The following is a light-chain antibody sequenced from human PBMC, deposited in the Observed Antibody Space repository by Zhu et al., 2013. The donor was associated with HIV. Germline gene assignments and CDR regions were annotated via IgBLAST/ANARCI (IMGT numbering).Light chain of an antibody. J-gene: IGKJ4*01. CDR2: GTS. CDR3: QQYGSSPPLT. V-gene: IGKV3-20*01. CDR1: QSITNY. Sequence: EIVMTQSPAILSLSPGERATLSCRASQSITNYLAWYQQKPGQPPRLLIYGTSTRATGVPDRFSGTGSETNFTLTINRLESEDFAMYYCQQYGSSPPLTFGGGTRVE.